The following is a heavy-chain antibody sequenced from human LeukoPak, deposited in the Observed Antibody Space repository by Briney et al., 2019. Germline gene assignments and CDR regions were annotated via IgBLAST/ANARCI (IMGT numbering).Heavy chain of an antibody. V-gene: IGHV3-23*01. CDR1: GFSLSSYA. Sequence: GGSLRLSCTVSGFSLSSYALSWVRRAPGKGLEWVSATSSSDAGKYYADSVRGRFTISRDNSRNTMYLQMNSLRVEAAAVYYCAKAPVTSCRGAFCYPFDSWGQGTLVTVSS. CDR2: TSSSDAGK. D-gene: IGHD2-15*01. J-gene: IGHJ4*02. CDR3: AKAPVTSCRGAFCYPFDS.